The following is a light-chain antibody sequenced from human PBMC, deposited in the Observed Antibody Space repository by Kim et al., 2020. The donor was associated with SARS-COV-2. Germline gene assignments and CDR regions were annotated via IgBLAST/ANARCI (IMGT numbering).Light chain of an antibody. CDR1: QDINSA. Sequence: ASVVDRITLTCRASQDINSALAWYQQKREKAPNLLNYLASTLGSGVPSRFSGSGSGTDFTLTISSLEPEDFATYYCQQFHTYPLTFGGGTKVDIK. CDR2: LAS. V-gene: IGKV1-13*02. J-gene: IGKJ4*01. CDR3: QQFHTYPLT.